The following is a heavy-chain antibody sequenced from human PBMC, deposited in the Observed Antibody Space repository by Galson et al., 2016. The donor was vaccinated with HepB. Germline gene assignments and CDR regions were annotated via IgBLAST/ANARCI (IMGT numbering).Heavy chain of an antibody. J-gene: IGHJ4*02. CDR1: GGPFSTYG. D-gene: IGHD6-13*01. CDR2: ITPMFATA. Sequence: SVKVSCKASGGPFSTYGFSWVRQAPGQGLEWMGAITPMFATAEYAPRFQGRLSITADESTSTAYMELSRLTSDDTAVYYCARDGQQQSWGQGTLVTVSS. V-gene: IGHV1-69*13. CDR3: ARDGQQQS.